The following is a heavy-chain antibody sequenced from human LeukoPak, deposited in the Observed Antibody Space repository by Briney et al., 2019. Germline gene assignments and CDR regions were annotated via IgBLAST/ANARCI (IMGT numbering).Heavy chain of an antibody. CDR1: GFTFSSYS. D-gene: IGHD2-15*01. CDR3: AREGSGGYCSGGSCVNYYYFDY. J-gene: IGHJ4*02. CDR2: ISSSSSYI. V-gene: IGHV3-21*01. Sequence: GGSLRLSCAASGFTFSSYSMNWVRQAPGRGLGWVSSISSSSSYIYYADSVKGRFTISRDNAKNSLYLQMNSLRAEDTAVYYCAREGSGGYCSGGSCVNYYYFDYWGQGTLVTVSS.